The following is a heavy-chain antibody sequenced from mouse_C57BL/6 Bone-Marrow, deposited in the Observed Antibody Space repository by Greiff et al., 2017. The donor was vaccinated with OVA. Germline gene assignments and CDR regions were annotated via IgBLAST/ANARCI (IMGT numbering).Heavy chain of an antibody. CDR2: IWWDDDK. J-gene: IGHJ4*01. V-gene: IGHV8-8*01. Sequence: QVTLKVSGPGILQPSQTLSLSCSFSGFSLSTFGMGVGWIRQPSGKGLEWLAHIWWDDDKYYNPALKSQLTISKDTSKNQVFLKIANVDTADTATYYCARISYYSKEDYAMDYWGQGTSVTVSS. D-gene: IGHD2-5*01. CDR3: ARISYYSKEDYAMDY. CDR1: GFSLSTFGMG.